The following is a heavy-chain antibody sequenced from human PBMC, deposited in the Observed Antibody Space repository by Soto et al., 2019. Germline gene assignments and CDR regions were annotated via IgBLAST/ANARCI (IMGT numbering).Heavy chain of an antibody. CDR2: ISSSGSTI. CDR3: ARDQYYDFWSGYYTAGPLDY. CDR1: GFTFSDYY. J-gene: IGHJ4*02. D-gene: IGHD3-3*01. Sequence: GGSLRLSCAASGFTFSDYYMSWIRQAPGKGLEWVSYISSSGSTIYYADSVKGRFTISRDNAKNSLYLQMNSLRAEDTAVYYCARDQYYDFWSGYYTAGPLDYWGQGTLVTVSS. V-gene: IGHV3-11*01.